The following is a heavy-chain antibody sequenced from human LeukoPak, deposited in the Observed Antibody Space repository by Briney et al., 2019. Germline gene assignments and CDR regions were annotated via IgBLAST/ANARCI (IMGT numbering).Heavy chain of an antibody. CDR3: ATRNFGDYGAFDI. V-gene: IGHV1-18*01. CDR2: ISAYNGNT. J-gene: IGHJ3*02. D-gene: IGHD4-17*01. Sequence: ASVKVSCKASGYTFTSYGISWVRQAPGQGLEWMGWISAYNGNTNYAQKLQGRVTMTTDTSTSTAYMVLSSLRSEDTAVYYCATRNFGDYGAFDIWGQGTMVTVSS. CDR1: GYTFTSYG.